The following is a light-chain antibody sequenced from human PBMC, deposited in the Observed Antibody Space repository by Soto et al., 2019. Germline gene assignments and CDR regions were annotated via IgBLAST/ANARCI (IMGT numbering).Light chain of an antibody. CDR2: EFN. CDR3: SAYTTTSALV. Sequence: QSALTQPGSVSGSPGQSVTISCSGTSSDVGGYHYVSWYQQHPGTAPKLMLYEFNNRPSGVSNRFSGSKSGYTASLIISGLQAEEAADYYCSAYTTTSALVFGTGTKVTV. J-gene: IGLJ1*01. CDR1: SSDVGGYHY. V-gene: IGLV2-14*01.